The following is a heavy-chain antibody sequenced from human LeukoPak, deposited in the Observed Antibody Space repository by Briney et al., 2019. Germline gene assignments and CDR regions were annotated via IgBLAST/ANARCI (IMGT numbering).Heavy chain of an antibody. CDR1: GFTFKTYA. V-gene: IGHV3-23*01. J-gene: IGHJ1*01. CDR3: ASYEPYYYDSSGYQYFQH. Sequence: GGSLRLSCAASGFTFKTYAMNWVRQAPGKGPEWVSTITGSGVSTYYADSVKGRFTLSRDNSKNTLYLQMNSLRAEDTAVYYCASYEPYYYDSSGYQYFQHWGQGTLVTVSS. D-gene: IGHD3-22*01. CDR2: ITGSGVST.